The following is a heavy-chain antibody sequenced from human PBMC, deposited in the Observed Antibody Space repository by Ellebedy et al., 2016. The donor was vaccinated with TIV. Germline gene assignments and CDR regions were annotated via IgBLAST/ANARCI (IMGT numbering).Heavy chain of an antibody. J-gene: IGHJ4*02. V-gene: IGHV3-23*03. CDR2: IFSGGGI. Sequence: GGSLRLSXAASGFTFSSYAMSWVRQAPGKGLEWISLIFSGGGIQYADSVKGRFTISRDHSKNTLYLQMNSLRVDDTAVYYCASNADQGYWGQGTLVTVSS. CDR1: GFTFSSYA. D-gene: IGHD4-11*01. CDR3: ASNADQGY.